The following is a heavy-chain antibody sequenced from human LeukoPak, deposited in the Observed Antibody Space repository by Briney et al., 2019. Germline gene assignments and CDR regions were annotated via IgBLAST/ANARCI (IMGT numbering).Heavy chain of an antibody. CDR3: ARDTRPLWFGELSDS. J-gene: IGHJ4*02. CDR2: ISGSGGST. V-gene: IGHV3-23*01. CDR1: GFTFSSYW. Sequence: PGGSLRLSCAASGFTFSSYWMSWVRQAPGKGLEWVSAISGSGGSTYYADSVKGRFTISRDNSKNTLYLQMNSLRVEDTAVYYCARDTRPLWFGELSDSWGQGTLVTVSS. D-gene: IGHD3-10*01.